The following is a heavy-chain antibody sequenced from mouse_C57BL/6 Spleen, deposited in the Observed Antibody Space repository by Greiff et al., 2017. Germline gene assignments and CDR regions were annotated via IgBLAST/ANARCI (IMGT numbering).Heavy chain of an antibody. CDR1: GYTFTSYW. V-gene: IGHV1-52*01. CDR3: ACREDYYGSSYDWYFDV. CDR2: IDPSDSET. J-gene: IGHJ1*03. D-gene: IGHD1-1*01. Sequence: QVQLQQPGAELVRPGSSVKLSCKASGYTFTSYWMHWVKQRPIQGLEWIGNIDPSDSETHYNQKFKDKATLTVAKSSRTAYMQLSSLTSEDSAVYYCACREDYYGSSYDWYFDVGGTGTTVTVSS.